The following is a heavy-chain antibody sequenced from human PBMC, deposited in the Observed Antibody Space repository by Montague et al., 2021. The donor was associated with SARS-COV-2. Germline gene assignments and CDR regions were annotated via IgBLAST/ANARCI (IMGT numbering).Heavy chain of an antibody. V-gene: IGHV4-59*01. Sequence: SETLSLTCTVSGGSISSYYWSWIRQPPGKGLEWIGYIYYSGSTNYNPSPKSRVTISVDTSKNQFSLKLSSVTAADTAVYYCARTGLGDYDILTGYTVNAFDIWGQGTMVTVSS. CDR1: GGSISSYY. CDR3: ARTGLGDYDILTGYTVNAFDI. CDR2: IYYSGST. D-gene: IGHD3-9*01. J-gene: IGHJ3*02.